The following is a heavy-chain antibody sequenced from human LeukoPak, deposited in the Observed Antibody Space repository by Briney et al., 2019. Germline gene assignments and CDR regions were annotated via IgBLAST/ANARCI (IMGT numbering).Heavy chain of an antibody. J-gene: IGHJ4*02. CDR1: GFTFTNYA. Sequence: HPGGSLRLSCAASGFTFTNYAMYWVRQAPGKGLEWVSGISGSGGSTYYADSVKGRFTISRDNSKNTLYLQMNSLRAEDTAIYYCAKDQLGYYDSSGYYYFDYWSQGTLVTVSS. D-gene: IGHD3-22*01. CDR2: ISGSGGST. V-gene: IGHV3-23*01. CDR3: AKDQLGYYDSSGYYYFDY.